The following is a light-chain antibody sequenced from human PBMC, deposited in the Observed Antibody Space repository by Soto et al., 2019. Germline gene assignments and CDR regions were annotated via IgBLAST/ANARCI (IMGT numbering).Light chain of an antibody. CDR2: EVS. J-gene: IGLJ1*01. V-gene: IGLV2-14*01. Sequence: QSALTQPASVSGSPGQSITISCTGTSSDVGGYNFVSWYQQHPGNAPKLMIYEVSNRPSGVSDRFSGSKSGNTASLTISGLQAEDEADYYCSSYTSNRGVFGTGTKLTVL. CDR1: SSDVGGYNF. CDR3: SSYTSNRGV.